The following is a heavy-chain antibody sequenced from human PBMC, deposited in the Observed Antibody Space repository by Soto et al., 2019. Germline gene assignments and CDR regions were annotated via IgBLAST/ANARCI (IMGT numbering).Heavy chain of an antibody. Sequence: GGSLILSCAASGFMFDYYAMHWVRQAPGKGLEWVSGISWNSGSIGYADSVKGRFTISRDNAKNSLYLQMNSLRAEDTALYYCAKDIREGWSGEFRGSDYWGQGTLVTVSS. CDR3: AKDIREGWSGEFRGSDY. CDR2: ISWNSGSI. D-gene: IGHD3-10*01. CDR1: GFMFDYYA. J-gene: IGHJ4*02. V-gene: IGHV3-9*01.